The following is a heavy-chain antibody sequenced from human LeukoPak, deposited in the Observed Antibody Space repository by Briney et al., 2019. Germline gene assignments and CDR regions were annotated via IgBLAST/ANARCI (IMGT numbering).Heavy chain of an antibody. J-gene: IGHJ4*02. V-gene: IGHV3-7*03. D-gene: IGHD6-13*01. CDR1: GFTFSSYW. CDR2: IKQDGSEK. Sequence: GGSLRLSCAASGFTFSSYWMSWVRQAPGKGLEWVANIKQDGSEKYYVDSVKGRFTISRDNAKNSLYLRMNSLRAEDTAVYYCARGLRYGYSSSWYFDYWGQGTLVTVSS. CDR3: ARGLRYGYSSSWYFDY.